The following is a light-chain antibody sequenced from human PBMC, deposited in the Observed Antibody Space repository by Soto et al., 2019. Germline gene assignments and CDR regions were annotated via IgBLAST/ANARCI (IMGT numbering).Light chain of an antibody. CDR1: QSVSSSY. V-gene: IGKV3-20*01. CDR3: QQYGSSFT. Sequence: EIVLTQSPGPLFLSPGERATLPCRASQSVSSSYLAWYQQKPGQAPRLLIYGASSRATGIPDRFSGSGSGTDFTLTISRLEPEDFAVYYCQQYGSSFTFGQGTRLEIK. CDR2: GAS. J-gene: IGKJ5*01.